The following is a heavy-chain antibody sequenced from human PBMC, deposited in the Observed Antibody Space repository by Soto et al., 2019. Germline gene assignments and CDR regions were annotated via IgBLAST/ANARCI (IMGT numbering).Heavy chain of an antibody. Sequence: QVQLVESGGGVVQPGTSLRLSCAASGLNFRGYGFHWVRQAPGKGLDWVAVMWDEGSKKFSADSVKGRFTFPKGDSRNSLFPQINTLTDEDTAISCCMTRGGNTGARSLGAFHYWCQGTLVTVSS. V-gene: IGHV3-33*01. CDR2: MWDEGSKK. J-gene: IGHJ4*02. CDR1: GLNFRGYG. CDR3: MTRGGNTGARSLGAFHY. D-gene: IGHD1-26*01.